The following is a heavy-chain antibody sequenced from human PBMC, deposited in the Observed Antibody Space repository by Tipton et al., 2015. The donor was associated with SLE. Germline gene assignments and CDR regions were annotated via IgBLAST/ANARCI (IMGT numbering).Heavy chain of an antibody. J-gene: IGHJ4*02. D-gene: IGHD3-16*01. CDR3: ARDGGSIATY. Sequence: TLSLTRSVSGGSISSGGHYWSWLRQHPGKGLEWIGYIYDSGSTSYNPSLKSRITISADTSKNQFSLKLSSVTAADTAVYYCARDGGSIATYWGQGTLVTVSS. CDR2: IYDSGST. CDR1: GGSISSGGHY. V-gene: IGHV4-31*03.